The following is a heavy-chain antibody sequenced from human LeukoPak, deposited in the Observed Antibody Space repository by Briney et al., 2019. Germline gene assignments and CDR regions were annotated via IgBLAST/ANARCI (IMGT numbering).Heavy chain of an antibody. V-gene: IGHV1-46*01. CDR1: GYTLTELS. CDR3: ARGTGIAAAVTSLFQY. Sequence: ASVKVSCKVSGYTLTELSMHWVRQAPGQGPEWMGVINTSGGSTSYAQKFQGRVTMTRDTSTSTVYMELSSLRSEDTAVYYCARGTGIAAAVTSLFQYWGQGTLVTVSS. D-gene: IGHD6-13*01. J-gene: IGHJ1*01. CDR2: INTSGGST.